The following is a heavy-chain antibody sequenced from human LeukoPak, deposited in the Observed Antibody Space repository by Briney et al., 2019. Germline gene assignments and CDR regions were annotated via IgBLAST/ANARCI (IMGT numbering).Heavy chain of an antibody. V-gene: IGHV1-2*02. CDR1: GYTFTGYY. Sequence: ASVKVSCKASGYTFTGYYMHWVRQAPGQGLEWMGWINPNSGGTNYAQKLQGRVTMTTDTSTSTAYMELRSLRSDDTAVYYCARGYGCSGGSCYLDYWGQGTLVTVSS. D-gene: IGHD2-15*01. CDR3: ARGYGCSGGSCYLDY. J-gene: IGHJ4*02. CDR2: INPNSGGT.